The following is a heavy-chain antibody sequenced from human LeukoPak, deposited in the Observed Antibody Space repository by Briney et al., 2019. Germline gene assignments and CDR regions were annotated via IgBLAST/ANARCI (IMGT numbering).Heavy chain of an antibody. CDR1: GFTFSSYS. CDR2: ISSSSSYI. V-gene: IGHV3-21*01. D-gene: IGHD2-2*01. CDR3: ARARLGYCSSTSCSDP. Sequence: GGSLRLSCAASGFTFSSYSMNWVRQAPGKGLEWVSSISSSSSYIYYADSVKGRFTISRDNAKNSLYLQMNSLRAEDTAVCYCARARLGYCSSTSCSDPWGQGTLVTVSS. J-gene: IGHJ5*02.